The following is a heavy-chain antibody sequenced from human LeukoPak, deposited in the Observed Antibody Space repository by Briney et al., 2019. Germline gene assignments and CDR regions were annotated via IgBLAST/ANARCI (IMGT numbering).Heavy chain of an antibody. CDR2: IYSGGST. J-gene: IGHJ4*02. CDR3: ARMERDYFDY. CDR1: GFTFSNAW. Sequence: GGSLRLSCAASGFTFSNAWMSWVRQAPGKGLEWVSVIYSGGSTYYADSVKGRFTISRDNSKNTLYLQMNSLRAEDTAVYYCARMERDYFDYWGQGTLVTVSS. D-gene: IGHD1-1*01. V-gene: IGHV3-53*01.